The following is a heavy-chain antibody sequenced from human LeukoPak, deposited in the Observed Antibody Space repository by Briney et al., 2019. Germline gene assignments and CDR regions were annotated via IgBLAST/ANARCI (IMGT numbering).Heavy chain of an antibody. Sequence: GGSLRLSCAASGFTFSDYYMSWIRQAPGKGLEWVSAITGSGGRTYYADSVKGRFTISRDNSKNTLYLQMNSLRAEDTAIYYCAKEYTGTFSPFPSYFDNWGQGTLVTVSS. CDR2: ITGSGGRT. CDR1: GFTFSDYY. V-gene: IGHV3-23*01. CDR3: AKEYTGTFSPFPSYFDN. J-gene: IGHJ4*02. D-gene: IGHD1-26*01.